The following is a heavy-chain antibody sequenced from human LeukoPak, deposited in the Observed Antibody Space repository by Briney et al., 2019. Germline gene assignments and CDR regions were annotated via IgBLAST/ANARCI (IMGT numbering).Heavy chain of an antibody. CDR1: GFTFSSYW. J-gene: IGHJ4*02. V-gene: IGHV3-74*01. CDR3: ARDLVARRGYSYGVFDY. D-gene: IGHD5-18*01. CDR2: INTDGSST. Sequence: GGSLRLSCAASGFTFSSYWMHWVRQAPGKGLVWVSRINTDGSSTSYTDSVKGRFTISRDNAKNTLYLQMNSLRAEDTAVYYCARDLVARRGYSYGVFDYWGQGTLVTVSS.